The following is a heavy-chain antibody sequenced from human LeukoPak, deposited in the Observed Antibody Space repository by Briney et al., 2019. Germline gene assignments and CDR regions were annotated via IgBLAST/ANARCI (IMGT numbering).Heavy chain of an antibody. CDR3: ANRVTSSAFDI. J-gene: IGHJ3*02. Sequence: ASVKVSCKASGYTFTGYFMHWVRQAPGQGLERMGWINPKSGATNYAQKFQGRVTMTRDTSISTAYMELSRLRSDDAAVYYCANRVTSSAFDIWGQGTMVTVSS. CDR2: INPKSGAT. CDR1: GYTFTGYF. D-gene: IGHD2-21*02. V-gene: IGHV1-2*02.